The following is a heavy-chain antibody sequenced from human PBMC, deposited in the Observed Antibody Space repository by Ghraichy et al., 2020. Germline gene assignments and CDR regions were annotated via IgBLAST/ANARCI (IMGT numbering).Heavy chain of an antibody. CDR1: GDSVSSNSAA. V-gene: IGHV6-1*01. D-gene: IGHD6-13*01. Sequence: SETLSLTCAISGDSVSSNSAAWNWIRQSPSRGLEWLGRTYYRSKWYNDYAVSVKSRITINPDTSKNQFSLQLNSVTPEDTAVYYCARERYSSSWHRSALPPFDPWGQGTLVTVSS. J-gene: IGHJ5*02. CDR3: ARERYSSSWHRSALPPFDP. CDR2: TYYRSKWYN.